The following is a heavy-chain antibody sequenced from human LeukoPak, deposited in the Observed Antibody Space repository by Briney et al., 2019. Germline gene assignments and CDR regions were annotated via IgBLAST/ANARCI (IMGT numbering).Heavy chain of an antibody. CDR2: ISAYNGNT. D-gene: IGHD2-2*02. V-gene: IGHV1-18*01. J-gene: IGHJ6*02. CDR3: AGDLHCSSTSCYIWPYYYGMDV. Sequence: GASVKVSCKASGYTFTSYGISWVRQAPGQGLEWMGWISAYNGNTNYAQRLQGRVTMTTDTSTSTAYMELRSLRSDDTAVYYCAGDLHCSSTSCYIWPYYYGMDVWGQGTTVTVSS. CDR1: GYTFTSYG.